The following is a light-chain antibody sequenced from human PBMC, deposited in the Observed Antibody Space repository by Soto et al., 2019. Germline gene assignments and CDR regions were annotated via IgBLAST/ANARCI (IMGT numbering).Light chain of an antibody. J-gene: IGKJ1*01. Sequence: DIQMTQSPSTLSASIGDRVTITCRASQSITSWLAWYQQKPGKAPKLLIYKASNLQTGVPSRFSGSGSATEFTLTITSLQPDDFATYYCQHYNDYSRMFGQGTKVEIK. CDR1: QSITSW. CDR2: KAS. V-gene: IGKV1-5*03. CDR3: QHYNDYSRM.